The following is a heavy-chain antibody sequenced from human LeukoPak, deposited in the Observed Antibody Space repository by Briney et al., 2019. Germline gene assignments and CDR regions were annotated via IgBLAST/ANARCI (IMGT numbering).Heavy chain of an antibody. CDR2: IKQDGSEK. J-gene: IGHJ4*02. D-gene: IGHD3-22*01. CDR1: GFTFSSYW. Sequence: GGSLRLSCAASGFTFSSYWMSWVRQAPGKGLEWAANIKQDGSEKYYVDSVKGRFTISRDNAKNSLYLQMNSLRAEDTAVYYCARDLLSVKPDYYDSSGYYYGWGQGTLVTVSS. V-gene: IGHV3-7*01. CDR3: ARDLLSVKPDYYDSSGYYYG.